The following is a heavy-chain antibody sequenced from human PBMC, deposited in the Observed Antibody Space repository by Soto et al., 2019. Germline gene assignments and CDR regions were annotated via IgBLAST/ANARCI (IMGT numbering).Heavy chain of an antibody. V-gene: IGHV3-53*02. J-gene: IGHJ6*04. Sequence: EVQVLATGGGLIQPGGSLRLSCAASGFTVNSNYMSWVRQAPGEGLQWVSITNTGGTTYYADSVKGRFTVSRDNSKNTLYLQMNRLRAEDTAVYYCTKGEGFILAVWGKGTTVSVSS. CDR1: GFTVNSNY. CDR3: TKGEGFILAV. D-gene: IGHD1-26*01. CDR2: TNTGGTT.